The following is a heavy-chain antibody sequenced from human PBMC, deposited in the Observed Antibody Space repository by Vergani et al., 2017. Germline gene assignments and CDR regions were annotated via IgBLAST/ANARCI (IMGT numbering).Heavy chain of an antibody. Sequence: QVQLVQSGAEVKKPGASVTFSCKASGYTFTSYGISWVRQAPGQGLEWMGWISAYNCKTKYEQKLQGIVTMTKDTSTSTAYMEMRSLRSDDTALYYSARDLLEDYGDYHVGFNPWGQGSLVTFSS. V-gene: IGHV1-18*01. D-gene: IGHD4-17*01. J-gene: IGHJ5*02. CDR1: GYTFTSYG. CDR2: ISAYNCKT. CDR3: ARDLLEDYGDYHVGFNP.